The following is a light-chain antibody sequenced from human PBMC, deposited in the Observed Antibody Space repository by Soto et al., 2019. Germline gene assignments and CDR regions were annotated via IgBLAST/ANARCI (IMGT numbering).Light chain of an antibody. Sequence: EIVLTQSPGTLSLSPGERATLSCRASQSVSSTYLAWYQQKPGQPPRLLIYGASSRATGIPDRFSGSGSGTYFTLTSTRLESEDFAVYYCQQYGSSPVTFGQGTRLDIK. J-gene: IGKJ5*01. CDR2: GAS. V-gene: IGKV3-20*01. CDR3: QQYGSSPVT. CDR1: QSVSSTY.